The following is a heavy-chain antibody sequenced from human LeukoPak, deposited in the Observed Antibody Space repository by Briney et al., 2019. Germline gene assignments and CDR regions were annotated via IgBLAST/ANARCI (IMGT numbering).Heavy chain of an antibody. J-gene: IGHJ4*02. CDR3: AKSRGYGSGTFRYLDY. V-gene: IGHV3-23*01. Sequence: GGSLRLSCAASGFTFSSYDMTWVRQAPGRGLEWVSSIRPSGDNTYYGDSVKGRFTISRDNSKNTLFLQMNNLRAKDTAVYYCAKSRGYGSGTFRYLDYWGQGTLVTVSP. CDR1: GFTFSSYD. D-gene: IGHD3-10*01. CDR2: IRPSGDNT.